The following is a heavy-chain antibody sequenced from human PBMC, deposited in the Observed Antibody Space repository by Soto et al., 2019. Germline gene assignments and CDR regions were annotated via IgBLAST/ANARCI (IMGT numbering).Heavy chain of an antibody. CDR2: IYTGGST. Sequence: EVQMVETGGGLSQPGGSLRLSCAVSGFIVSSKYMTWVRQAPGKGLEWVSVIYTGGSTPYADSARGRFTISRDSSKNTLYLQMNSLRAEDAAVYYCTTYTGYGMDVWGQGNTVTVSS. D-gene: IGHD3-16*01. V-gene: IGHV3-53*02. J-gene: IGHJ6*02. CDR3: TTYTGYGMDV. CDR1: GFIVSSKY.